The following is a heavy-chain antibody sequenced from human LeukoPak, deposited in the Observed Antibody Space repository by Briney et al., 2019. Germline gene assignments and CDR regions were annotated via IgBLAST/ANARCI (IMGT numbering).Heavy chain of an antibody. CDR3: AKVGFSEMEWLLHSDH. CDR1: GFSFSSYA. J-gene: IGHJ4*02. CDR2: ISSNGGST. Sequence: GGSLRLSCSASGFSFSSYAMHWVRQAPGKGLEYVSAISSNGGSTYYADSVKGRFTISRDNSKNTLYLQMSSLRVEDTAVYYCAKVGFSEMEWLLHSDHWGQGTLVTVSS. D-gene: IGHD3-3*01. V-gene: IGHV3-64D*09.